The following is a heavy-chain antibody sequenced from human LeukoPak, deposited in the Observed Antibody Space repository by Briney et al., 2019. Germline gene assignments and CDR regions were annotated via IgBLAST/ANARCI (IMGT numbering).Heavy chain of an antibody. D-gene: IGHD4-11*01. Sequence: SQTLSLTCTVSGGSISSGGYYWSWIRQHPGKGLEWIGYIYYSGNTYYNPSLKSRVTISLDTSKNQFSLKLSSVTAADTAVYYCARESPDNRNYGHLCFDPWAQGTLVTVSP. J-gene: IGHJ5*02. V-gene: IGHV4-31*03. CDR3: ARESPDNRNYGHLCFDP. CDR1: GGSISSGGYY. CDR2: IYYSGNT.